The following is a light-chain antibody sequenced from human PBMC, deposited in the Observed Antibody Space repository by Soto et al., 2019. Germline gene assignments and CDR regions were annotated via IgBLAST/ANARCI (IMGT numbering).Light chain of an antibody. J-gene: IGKJ4*01. CDR3: QQYAYSPLT. CDR2: GAS. Sequence: VLTQSPVTLSLSPGEGATLSCRASQSISSSYLSWYQQKPGQAPRLVIYGASSTATGIPDRFSGSGAGTHFTLTISRLEPEDFAVYFCQQYAYSPLTFGGGTKVDIK. CDR1: QSISSSY. V-gene: IGKV3-20*01.